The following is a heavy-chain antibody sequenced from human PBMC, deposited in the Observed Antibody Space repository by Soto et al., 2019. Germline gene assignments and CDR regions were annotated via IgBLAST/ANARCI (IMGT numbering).Heavy chain of an antibody. V-gene: IGHV4-59*08. J-gene: IGHJ4*02. Sequence: PSETLSLTCTVSGGSISSYYWSWIRQPPGKGLEWIGYIYYSGSTNYNPSLKSRVTVSVDTSKNQFSLRLTSVTAADTAVYYCARHPPYGPLDYWGQGTLVTVSS. D-gene: IGHD4-17*01. CDR3: ARHPPYGPLDY. CDR1: GGSISSYY. CDR2: IYYSGST.